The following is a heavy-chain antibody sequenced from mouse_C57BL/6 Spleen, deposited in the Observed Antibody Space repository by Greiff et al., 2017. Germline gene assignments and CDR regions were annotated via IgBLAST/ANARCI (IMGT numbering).Heavy chain of an antibody. J-gene: IGHJ4*01. D-gene: IGHD1-2*01. CDR1: GYTFTSYW. CDR2: IDPNSGGT. V-gene: IGHV1-72*01. Sequence: QVQLQQPGAELVKPGASVKLSCKASGYTFTSYWMHWVKQRPGRGLEWIGRIDPNSGGTKYNEQFKSKATLTVDKPSSTAYMQLRSLTAEDSSFYFGARDYGAGYVLYARDYGGKGTSVTVSS. CDR3: ARDYGAGYVLYARDY.